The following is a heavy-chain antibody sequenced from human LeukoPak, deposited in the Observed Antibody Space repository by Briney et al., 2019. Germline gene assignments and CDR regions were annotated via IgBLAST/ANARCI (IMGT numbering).Heavy chain of an antibody. J-gene: IGHJ4*02. V-gene: IGHV3-30*02. CDR2: IRYDGSNK. CDR1: GFTFSSYG. CDR3: AKPGTGDPEGYYFDY. D-gene: IGHD7-27*01. Sequence: GGSLRLSCAASGFTFSSYGMHWVRQAPGKGLEWVAFIRYDGSNKYYADSVKGRFTISRDNSKNTLSLQMNSLRTEDTAVYYCAKPGTGDPEGYYFDYWGQGILVTVSS.